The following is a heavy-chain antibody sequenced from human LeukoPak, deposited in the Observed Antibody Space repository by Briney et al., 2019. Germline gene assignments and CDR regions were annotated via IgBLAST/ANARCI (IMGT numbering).Heavy chain of an antibody. D-gene: IGHD3-10*01. CDR3: ARHDHITMVRGVIITQYNWFDP. CDR1: GGSISSYY. V-gene: IGHV4-59*08. CDR2: IYYSGST. Sequence: SETLSLTCTVSGGSISSYYWSWIRQPPGKGLEWIGYIYYSGSTNYNPSLKSRVTISVDTSKNQFSLKLSSVTAADTAVYYCARHDHITMVRGVIITQYNWFDPWSQGTLVTVSS. J-gene: IGHJ5*02.